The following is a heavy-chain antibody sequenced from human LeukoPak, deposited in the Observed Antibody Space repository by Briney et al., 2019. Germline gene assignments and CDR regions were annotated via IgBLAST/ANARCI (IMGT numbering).Heavy chain of an antibody. CDR3: ARVWIQLWLPYYYYYYMDV. J-gene: IGHJ6*03. CDR2: ISAYNGNT. Sequence: GASVKVSCKASGYTFTSYGISWVRQAPGQGLEWMGWISAYNGNTNYAQKLQGRVTMTTDTSTSTAYMELRSLRSDDTAVYYCARVWIQLWLPYYYYYYMDVWGKGTTVTVSS. CDR1: GYTFTSYG. V-gene: IGHV1-18*01. D-gene: IGHD5-18*01.